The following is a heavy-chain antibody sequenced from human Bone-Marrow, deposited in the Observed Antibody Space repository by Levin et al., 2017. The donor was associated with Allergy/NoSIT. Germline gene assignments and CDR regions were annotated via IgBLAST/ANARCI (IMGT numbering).Heavy chain of an antibody. D-gene: IGHD4-17*01. V-gene: IGHV3-30*18. CDR2: ISSDGSFK. Sequence: GESLKISCAASGFTFSHYGMHWVRQSPGKGLDWVAVISSDGSFKDYTDSVKGRFTISRDNSKNTLYMQMNSLRAEDTALYFCAKDPHDHGDYWMDYWGRGTLVTVSS. CDR1: GFTFSHYG. J-gene: IGHJ4*02. CDR3: AKDPHDHGDYWMDY.